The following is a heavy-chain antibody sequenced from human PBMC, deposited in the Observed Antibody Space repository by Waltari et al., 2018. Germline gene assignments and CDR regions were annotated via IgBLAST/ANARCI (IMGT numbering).Heavy chain of an antibody. CDR1: GGSISSGSYS. CDR3: ARDLFRSMIPDV. CDR2: IYTSGST. J-gene: IGHJ6*02. D-gene: IGHD3-22*01. V-gene: IGHV4-61*09. Sequence: QVQLQESGPGLVKPSQTLSLTCTVSGGSISSGSYSWSWIRQPAGKGLEWIGYIYTSGSTNYNPSLKRRVTISVDTSKNQFSLKLSSVTAADTAVYYCARDLFRSMIPDVWGQGTTVTVSS.